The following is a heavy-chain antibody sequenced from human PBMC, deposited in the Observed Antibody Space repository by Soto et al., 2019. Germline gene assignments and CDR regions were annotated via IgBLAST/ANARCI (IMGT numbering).Heavy chain of an antibody. CDR1: GGSISSYY. J-gene: IGHJ4*02. Sequence: SETLSLTCTVSGGSISSYYWSWIRQPPGKGLEWIGDIYYSGSTNYNPSLKSRVTISVDKSKNQFSLKLSSVTAADTAVYYCARDFNSSSWYYFDYWGQGTLVTVSS. D-gene: IGHD6-13*01. CDR2: IYYSGST. V-gene: IGHV4-59*12. CDR3: ARDFNSSSWYYFDY.